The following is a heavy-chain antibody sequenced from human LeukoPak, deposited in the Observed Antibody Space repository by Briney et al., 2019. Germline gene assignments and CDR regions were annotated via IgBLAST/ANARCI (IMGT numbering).Heavy chain of an antibody. CDR1: GGSISRYY. D-gene: IGHD6-13*01. CDR2: IYTSRST. CDR3: ARGTYSSSWYSDGMDV. Sequence: PSETLSLTSTLPGGSISRYYWSSIRQPAGKGLEWIGRIYTSRSTNYNPSLKSRVTMSVDTSKNQFSLKLSSVTAADTAVYYCARGTYSSSWYSDGMDVWGQGTTVTVS. J-gene: IGHJ6*02. V-gene: IGHV4-4*07.